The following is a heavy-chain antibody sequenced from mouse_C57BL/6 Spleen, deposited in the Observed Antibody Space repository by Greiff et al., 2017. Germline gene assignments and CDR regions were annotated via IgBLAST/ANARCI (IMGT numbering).Heavy chain of an antibody. D-gene: IGHD3-2*02. CDR2: ISDGGSYT. V-gene: IGHV5-4*01. J-gene: IGHJ3*01. Sequence: EVKLVESGGGLVKPGGSLKLSCAASGFTFSSYAMSWVRQTPEKRLEWVATISDGGSYTYYPDNVKGRFTISRDNAKNNLYLQMSHLKSEDTAMYYCARDGLDSSGYLAWFAYWGQGTLVTVSA. CDR3: ARDGLDSSGYLAWFAY. CDR1: GFTFSSYA.